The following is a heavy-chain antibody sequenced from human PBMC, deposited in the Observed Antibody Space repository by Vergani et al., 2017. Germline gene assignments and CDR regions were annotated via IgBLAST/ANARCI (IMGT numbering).Heavy chain of an antibody. CDR2: IRSKNDGGTA. V-gene: IGHV3-15*05. CDR3: ITGTTEPY. J-gene: IGHJ4*02. D-gene: IGHD4-17*01. CDR1: GITFKNAW. Sequence: EVQVVESGGGLIKPGGSLRLSCVVSGITFKNAWINWVRQAPGKGLEWIGRIRSKNDGGTADYAAPLKGRFSISRDNSKNTVHLQMNSLRVEDTAVYYCITGTTEPYWGQGTLVTVSS.